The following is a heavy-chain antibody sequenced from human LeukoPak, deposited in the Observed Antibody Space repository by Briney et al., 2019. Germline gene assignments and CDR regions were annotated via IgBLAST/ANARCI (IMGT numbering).Heavy chain of an antibody. Sequence: SETLSLTCAVYGGSFSGYYWSWIRQPPGKGLEWIGEIYHSGSTNYNPSLKSRVTISVDTSKNQFSLKLSSVTAADTAVYYCARGRGYYGSGRGYWYFDLWGRGTLVTVSS. CDR1: GGSFSGYY. D-gene: IGHD3-10*01. CDR2: IYHSGST. V-gene: IGHV4-34*01. J-gene: IGHJ2*01. CDR3: ARGRGYYGSGRGYWYFDL.